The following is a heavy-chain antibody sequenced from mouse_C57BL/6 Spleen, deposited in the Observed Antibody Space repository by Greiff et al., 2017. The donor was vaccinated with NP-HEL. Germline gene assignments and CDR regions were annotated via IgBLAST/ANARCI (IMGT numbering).Heavy chain of an antibody. J-gene: IGHJ3*01. CDR1: GYSITSGYY. CDR3: ARGKGNH. D-gene: IGHD2-1*01. CDR2: ISYDGSN. Sequence: EVKLQESGPGLVKPSQSLSLTCSVTGYSITSGYYWNWIRQFPGNKLEWMGYISYDGSNNYNPSLKNRISITRDTSKNQFFLKLNSVTTEDTATYYCARGKGNHWGQGTLVTVSA. V-gene: IGHV3-6*01.